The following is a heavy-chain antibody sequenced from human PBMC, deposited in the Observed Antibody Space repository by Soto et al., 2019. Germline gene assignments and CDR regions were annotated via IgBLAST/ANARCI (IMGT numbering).Heavy chain of an antibody. D-gene: IGHD6-25*01. CDR3: AGSIVAGTDFGRDYYYYYGMDV. CDR2: INPNSGGT. J-gene: IGHJ6*02. CDR1: GYTFTGYY. V-gene: IGHV1-2*04. Sequence: ASVKVSCKASGYTFTGYYMHWVRQAPGQGLEWMGWINPNSGGTNYAQKFQGWVTMTRDTSISTAYMELSSLRSEDTAMYYCAGSIVAGTDFGRDYYYYYGMDVWGQETTVTVS.